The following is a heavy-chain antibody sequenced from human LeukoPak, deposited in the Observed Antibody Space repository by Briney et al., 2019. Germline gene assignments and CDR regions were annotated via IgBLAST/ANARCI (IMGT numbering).Heavy chain of an antibody. D-gene: IGHD1-26*01. J-gene: IGHJ4*02. CDR1: GYTLTELP. CDR3: ATGTSGSYYVGIVRPIDY. Sequence: ASVKVSCKVSGYTLTELPIHWVRQAPGKGLEWMGGFDPDDGETVYAQMFQGRVTMTEDTSSDTASMELSSLRSEDTAVYCCATGTSGSYYVGIVRPIDYWGQGTLVTVSS. V-gene: IGHV1-24*01. CDR2: FDPDDGET.